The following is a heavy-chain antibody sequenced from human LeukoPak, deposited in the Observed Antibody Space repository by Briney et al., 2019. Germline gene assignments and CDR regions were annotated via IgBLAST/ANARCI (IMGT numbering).Heavy chain of an antibody. V-gene: IGHV3-23*01. CDR3: ARVGSGGPRRALDI. CDR2: ISGSGGST. D-gene: IGHD2-15*01. J-gene: IGHJ3*02. CDR1: GFTFSSYA. Sequence: PGGSLRLSCAASGFTFSSYAMSWVRQAPGKGLEWVSAISGSGGSTYYADSVKGRFTISRDNSKNTLYLQMNSLRAEDTAVYYCARVGSGGPRRALDIWGQGTMVTFSS.